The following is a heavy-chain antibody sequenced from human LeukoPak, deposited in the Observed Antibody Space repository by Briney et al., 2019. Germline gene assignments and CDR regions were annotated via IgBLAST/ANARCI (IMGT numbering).Heavy chain of an antibody. V-gene: IGHV3-30*03. J-gene: IGHJ4*02. CDR3: ARDRRYDILTGFSNFFDY. CDR2: ISYDGSNE. CDR1: GFTFSRYG. Sequence: GRSLRLSCAASGFTFSRYGMHWVRQAPGKGLEGVAVISYDGSNEYYADSVKGRFTISRDNSKNTLYLQMNSLRGEDTAVYYCARDRRYDILTGFSNFFDYWGQGTLVTVSS. D-gene: IGHD3-9*01.